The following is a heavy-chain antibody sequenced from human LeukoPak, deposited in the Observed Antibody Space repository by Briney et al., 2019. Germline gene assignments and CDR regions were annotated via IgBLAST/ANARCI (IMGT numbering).Heavy chain of an antibody. Sequence: GGSLRLSCAASGFTFSSHGMHWVRQAPGKGLEYVSCVSSDGGSTHYANSVKGRFTISRDNSKNTLYLQMGSLRAEDMAVYYCARDRYSGYDSGADYWGQGTLVTVSS. D-gene: IGHD5-12*01. CDR1: GFTFSSHG. V-gene: IGHV3-64*01. CDR3: ARDRYSGYDSGADY. CDR2: VSSDGGST. J-gene: IGHJ4*02.